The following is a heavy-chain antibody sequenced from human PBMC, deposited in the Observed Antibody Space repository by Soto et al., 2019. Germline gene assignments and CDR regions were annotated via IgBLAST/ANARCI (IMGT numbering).Heavy chain of an antibody. CDR3: AKEPVGPDWYFDL. CDR1: GFTFRSYA. Sequence: DVQLLESGGGLVQPGGSLRLSCAASGFTFRSYAMSWVGQAPGKGLEWVSGIIGSGISTPYADSVKGRFTVSRDNSKNTLYLQMNSLRAEDTAVYNCAKEPVGPDWYFDLWGRGTLVTVSS. V-gene: IGHV3-23*01. J-gene: IGHJ2*01. CDR2: IIGSGIST.